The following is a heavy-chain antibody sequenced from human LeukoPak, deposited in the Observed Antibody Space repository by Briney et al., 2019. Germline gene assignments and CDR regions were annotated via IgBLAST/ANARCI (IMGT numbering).Heavy chain of an antibody. V-gene: IGHV3-7*01. J-gene: IGHJ4*02. CDR2: IRQDGSEK. D-gene: IGHD3-10*01. Sequence: GGSLRPSCAASGFTFDDYGMSWVRQAPGKGLEWVANIRQDGSEKQYVDSVKGRFTISRDNAKNSLYLQMNSLRAEDMAVFFCVRESRSGTSYWGQGTLVTVSS. CDR1: GFTFDDYG. CDR3: VRESRSGTSY.